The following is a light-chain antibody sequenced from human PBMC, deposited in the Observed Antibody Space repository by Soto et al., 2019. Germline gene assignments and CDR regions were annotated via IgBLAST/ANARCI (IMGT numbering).Light chain of an antibody. CDR2: SAS. V-gene: IGKV3-15*01. CDR1: QSVSSD. J-gene: IGKJ1*01. CDR3: QQYNNWTRT. Sequence: EIVITQSPATLSVSPGERATLSCRASQSVSSDLAWYHQKPGQAPRLLIYSASTRETGIPARFSGSGAGTECTRTINSLQSEDFAVDYCQQYNNWTRTFGQGTKVDIK.